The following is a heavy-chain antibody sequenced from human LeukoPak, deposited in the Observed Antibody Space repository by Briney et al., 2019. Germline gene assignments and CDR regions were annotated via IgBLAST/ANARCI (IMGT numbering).Heavy chain of an antibody. D-gene: IGHD3-10*01. Sequence: GGSLRLSCAASGFTFSSYGMHWVRQAPGKGLEWVAVISYDGSNKYYADSVKGRFTISRDNSKNTLYLQMNSLRAEDTAVYYCARALGHYYGSGGNYYFDYWGQGTLVTVSS. V-gene: IGHV3-30*03. CDR1: GFTFSSYG. CDR3: ARALGHYYGSGGNYYFDY. CDR2: ISYDGSNK. J-gene: IGHJ4*02.